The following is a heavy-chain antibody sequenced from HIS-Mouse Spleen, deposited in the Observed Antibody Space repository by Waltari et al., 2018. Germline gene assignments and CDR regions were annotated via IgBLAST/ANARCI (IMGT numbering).Heavy chain of an antibody. CDR1: GFSLSTSGMC. CDR2: IDWDDDK. D-gene: IGHD6-19*01. V-gene: IGHV2-70*15. CDR3: ARIAEGYSSGWYAFDY. Sequence: QVTLRESGPALVKPTQTLTLTCTFSGFSLSTSGMCVSWIRQPPGKALEWLARIDWDDDKYYSKSRKTRLTISNDTSKNQVVLTRTNMDPVDTATYYCARIAEGYSSGWYAFDYWGQGTLVTVSS. J-gene: IGHJ4*02.